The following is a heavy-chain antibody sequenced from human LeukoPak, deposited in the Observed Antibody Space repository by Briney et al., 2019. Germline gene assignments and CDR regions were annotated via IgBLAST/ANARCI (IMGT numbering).Heavy chain of an antibody. V-gene: IGHV4-4*07. J-gene: IGHJ6*03. CDR3: AREIQGWVAFAIAAAGKGGYYYYYMDV. CDR1: GASMSSHA. CDR2: IYTSGAT. Sequence: PSETLSLTCSVSGASMSSHAWSWIRQPAGKGLEWIGHIYTSGATNYNPSLKSRVRMSVDTSKNQFSLKLSSVTAADTAVYYCAREIQGWVAFAIAAAGKGGYYYYYMDVWGKGTTVTVSS. D-gene: IGHD6-13*01.